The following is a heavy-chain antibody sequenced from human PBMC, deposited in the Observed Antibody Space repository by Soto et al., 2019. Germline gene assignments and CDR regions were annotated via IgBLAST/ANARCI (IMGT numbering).Heavy chain of an antibody. CDR1: GGSFSGYY. CDR3: ARGLVVVAATVEGGWFDP. CDR2: INHSGST. D-gene: IGHD2-15*01. V-gene: IGHV4-34*01. J-gene: IGHJ5*02. Sequence: LSLTCAVYGGSFSGYYWSWIRQPPGKGLEWIGEINHSGSTNYNPSLKSRVTISVDTSKNQFSLKLSSATAADTAVYYCARGLVVVAATVEGGWFDPWGQGTLVTVSS.